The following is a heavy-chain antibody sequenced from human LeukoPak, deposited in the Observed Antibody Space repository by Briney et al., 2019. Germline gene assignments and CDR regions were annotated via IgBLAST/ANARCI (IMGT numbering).Heavy chain of an antibody. J-gene: IGHJ4*02. CDR2: ISSNSNI. CDR1: GFTFSSYS. V-gene: IGHV3-21*01. Sequence: GGSLRLSCAASGFTFSSYSMNWVRQAPGKGLEWVSSISSNSNIYYADSVKGRFTISRDNAKNSLYLQMNSLRAEDAAVYYCAREESSSSGYYFDYWGQGALVTVSS. CDR3: AREESSSSGYYFDY. D-gene: IGHD6-6*01.